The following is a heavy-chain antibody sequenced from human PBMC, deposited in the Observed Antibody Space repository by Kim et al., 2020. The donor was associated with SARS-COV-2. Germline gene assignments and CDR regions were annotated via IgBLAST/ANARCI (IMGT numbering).Heavy chain of an antibody. CDR2: T. J-gene: IGHJ4*02. CDR3: ARYESSGNLGY. V-gene: IGHV1-8*01. Sequence: TGYAQKFQGRVTMTRNTSISTAYMELSSLRSEDTAVYYCARYESSGNLGYWGQGTLVTVSS. D-gene: IGHD6-19*01.